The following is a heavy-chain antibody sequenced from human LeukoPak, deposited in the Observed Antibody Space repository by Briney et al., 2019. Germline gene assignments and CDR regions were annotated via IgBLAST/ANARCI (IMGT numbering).Heavy chain of an antibody. J-gene: IGHJ4*02. CDR2: ISSSSSYT. Sequence: PGGSLRLSCAASGLTVSSNYMSWIRQAPGKGLEWVSYISSSSSYTSYADSVKSRFTISRDNAKNSLYLQMNSLRAEDTAVYYCAREPFDYWGQGTLVTVSS. CDR1: GLTVSSNY. V-gene: IGHV3-11*06. CDR3: AREPFDY.